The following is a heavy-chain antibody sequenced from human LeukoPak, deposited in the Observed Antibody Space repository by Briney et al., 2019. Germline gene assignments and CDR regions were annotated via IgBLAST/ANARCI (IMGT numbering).Heavy chain of an antibody. CDR2: IIPIFGTA. V-gene: IGHV1-69*06. CDR3: VRAKEGVTFVRGEMDY. D-gene: IGHD3-10*01. Sequence: GASVKVSCKASGGTFSSYAISWVRQAPGQGLEWMGGIIPIFGTANYAQKFQGRVTITADKSTSTAYMELSSLRSDDTAVYYCVRAKEGVTFVRGEMDYWGQGTLVTVSS. CDR1: GGTFSSYA. J-gene: IGHJ4*02.